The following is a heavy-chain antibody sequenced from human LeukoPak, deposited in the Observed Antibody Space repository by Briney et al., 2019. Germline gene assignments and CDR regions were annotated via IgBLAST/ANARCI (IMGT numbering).Heavy chain of an antibody. CDR1: GYTFTSYG. CDR3: ASHYGSGSYPEYFQH. V-gene: IGHV1-18*04. D-gene: IGHD3-10*01. J-gene: IGHJ1*01. CDR2: ISVYNGNT. Sequence: ATVTLSCKASGYTFTSYGISWVRQAPGQGLEGMGWISVYNGNTNYAQKLQGRVTITTDTSTSTAYMELRSLRSDDTAVYCCASHYGSGSYPEYFQHWGQGTLVTVSS.